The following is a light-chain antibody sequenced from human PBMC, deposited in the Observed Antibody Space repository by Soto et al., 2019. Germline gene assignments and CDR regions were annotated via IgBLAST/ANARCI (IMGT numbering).Light chain of an antibody. CDR1: QGVYTY. J-gene: IGKJ5*01. Sequence: EIVLTQSPATLSLSPGQRATLSCRASQGVYTYLAWYQQKPGQAPRLLIYDASNRATGIPARFSGSGSGTDFTLPISSLEPEDFAVYYCQHRSAWPFTFGQGTRLDIK. CDR3: QHRSAWPFT. CDR2: DAS. V-gene: IGKV3-11*01.